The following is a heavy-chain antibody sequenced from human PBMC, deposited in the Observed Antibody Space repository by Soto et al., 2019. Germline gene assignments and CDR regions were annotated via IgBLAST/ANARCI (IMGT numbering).Heavy chain of an antibody. J-gene: IGHJ5*01. CDR3: ARGSYMGDYAGWFDF. CDR1: GYTFTSYG. Sequence: QLVQSGAEVKKPGASVRLSCKPSGYTFTSYGITWVRQAPGQGLEWMGWISTYNGDTKAAQKFQGRVSMTTDASTSTAYLDLRSLRSDDTAVYFCARGSYMGDYAGWFDFWGQGTLVSVSS. D-gene: IGHD4-17*01. V-gene: IGHV1-18*01. CDR2: ISTYNGDT.